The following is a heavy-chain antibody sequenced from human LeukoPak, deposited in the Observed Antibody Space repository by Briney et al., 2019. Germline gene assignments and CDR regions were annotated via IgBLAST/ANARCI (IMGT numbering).Heavy chain of an antibody. CDR3: AREFQGFTCTFDI. D-gene: IGHD2-15*01. CDR1: SLTFWSYS. J-gene: IGHJ3*02. CDR2: ISRRNSYI. V-gene: IGHV3-21*01. Sequence: GGSLRLSCAACSLTFWSYSMNCVRQAPGKGLEWVSSISRRNSYIYYADSVKGRFTISRNTANNSLYLQMNTLGAGNTAAFYCAREFQGFTCTFDIWGQGTMVTVSS.